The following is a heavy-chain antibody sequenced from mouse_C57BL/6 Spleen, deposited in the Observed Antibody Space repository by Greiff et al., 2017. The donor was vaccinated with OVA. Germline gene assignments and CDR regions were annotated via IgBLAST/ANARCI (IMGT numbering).Heavy chain of an antibody. J-gene: IGHJ3*01. D-gene: IGHD1-1*01. Sequence: QVQLQQSGAELVKPGASVKISCKASGYAFSSYWMNWVKQRPGKGLEWIGQIYPGDGDTNYNGKFKGKATLTADKSSSTAYMQLSSLTSEDSAVYVCARADYYYGSSGVGAFAYWGQGTLVTVSA. CDR3: ARADYYYGSSGVGAFAY. CDR1: GYAFSSYW. CDR2: IYPGDGDT. V-gene: IGHV1-80*01.